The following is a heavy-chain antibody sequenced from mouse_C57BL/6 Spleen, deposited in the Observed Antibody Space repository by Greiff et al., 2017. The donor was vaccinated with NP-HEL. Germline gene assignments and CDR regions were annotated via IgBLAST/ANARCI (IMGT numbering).Heavy chain of an antibody. CDR2: IEPENGDT. Sequence: VQLQQSGAELVRPGASVKLSCTASGFNIKDDYMHWVKQRPEQGLEWIGWIEPENGDTEYASKFQGKATITADTSSNTAYLQLSSLTAEDTAVYYCTERGYFDVWGTGTTVTVSS. CDR3: TERGYFDV. J-gene: IGHJ1*03. CDR1: GFNIKDDY. V-gene: IGHV14-4*01.